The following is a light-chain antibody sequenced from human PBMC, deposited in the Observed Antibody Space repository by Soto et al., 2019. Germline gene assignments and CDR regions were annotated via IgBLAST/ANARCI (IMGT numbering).Light chain of an antibody. J-gene: IGLJ3*02. Sequence: QSALTQPASVSGSPGQSITISCTGTSSDVGRYNYVSWYQHHPGKAPKLIIYAVNNRPSEVSDRFSGFKSANTASLTISGLQAEDEADYYCSSYTGVTTALVVFGGGTKLTVL. V-gene: IGLV2-14*01. CDR2: AVN. CDR3: SSYTGVTTALVV. CDR1: SSDVGRYNY.